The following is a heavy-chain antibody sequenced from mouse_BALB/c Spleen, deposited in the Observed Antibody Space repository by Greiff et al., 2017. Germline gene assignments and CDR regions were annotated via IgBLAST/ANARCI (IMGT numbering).Heavy chain of an antibody. CDR3: ARAYGNYAMDY. V-gene: IGHV1-54*01. Sequence: QVQLQQSGAELVRPGTSVKVSCKASGYAFTNYLIEWVKQRPGQGLEWIGVINPGSGGTNYNEKFKGKATLTADKSSSTAYMQLSSLTSDDSAVYFCARAYGNYAMDYWVQGTSVTVSS. CDR1: GYAFTNYL. CDR2: INPGSGGT. D-gene: IGHD2-1*01. J-gene: IGHJ4*01.